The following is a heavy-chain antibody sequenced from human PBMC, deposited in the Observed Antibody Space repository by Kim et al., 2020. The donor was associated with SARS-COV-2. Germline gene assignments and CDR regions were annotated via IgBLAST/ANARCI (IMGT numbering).Heavy chain of an antibody. CDR1: GYTFTSYA. D-gene: IGHD3-22*01. Sequence: ASVKVSCKASGYTFTSYAMNWVRQAPGQGLEWMGWINTNTGNPTYAQGFTGRFVFSLDTSVSTAYLQISSLKAEDTAVYYCARAQSLYYYDSSGYFDYWGQGTLVTVSS. CDR3: ARAQSLYYYDSSGYFDY. J-gene: IGHJ4*02. V-gene: IGHV7-4-1*02. CDR2: INTNTGNP.